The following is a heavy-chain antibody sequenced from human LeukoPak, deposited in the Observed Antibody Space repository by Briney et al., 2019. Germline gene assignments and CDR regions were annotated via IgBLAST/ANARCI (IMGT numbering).Heavy chain of an antibody. CDR1: GGSISSYY. Sequence: PSETLSLTCTVSGGSISSYYWSWIRQPPGKGLEWIGYIYYSGSTNYNPSLKSRVTISVDPSKNQFSLKLSSVTAADTAVYYCARVGITMVRGVIITGFYYGMDVWGQGTTVTVSS. J-gene: IGHJ6*02. CDR3: ARVGITMVRGVIITGFYYGMDV. D-gene: IGHD3-10*01. CDR2: IYYSGST. V-gene: IGHV4-59*01.